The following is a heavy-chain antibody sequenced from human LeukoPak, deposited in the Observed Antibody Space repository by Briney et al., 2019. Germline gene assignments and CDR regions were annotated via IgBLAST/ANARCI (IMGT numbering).Heavy chain of an antibody. CDR1: GGSISSYY. CDR3: ARSGGGWQGGSWEYYFDY. CDR2: IYYSECT. J-gene: IGHJ4*02. V-gene: IGHV4-59*08. D-gene: IGHD2-15*01. Sequence: SETLSLTCTLSGGSISSYYWSWIRQPPGKEPAWIGYIYYSECTNYNPSLKNQFTISVDASKNQFSPKLSCVTAADTAVYYCARSGGGWQGGSWEYYFDYWGQGTLVTVSS.